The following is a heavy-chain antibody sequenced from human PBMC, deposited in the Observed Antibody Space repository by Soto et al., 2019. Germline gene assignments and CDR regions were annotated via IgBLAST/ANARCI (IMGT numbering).Heavy chain of an antibody. J-gene: IGHJ6*02. V-gene: IGHV3-33*01. CDR2: IWYDGSNK. D-gene: IGHD2-2*01. CDR3: AREEPYLSIRGDQLYYYYGMDV. CDR1: GFTFSSYG. Sequence: QVQLVESGGGVVQPGRSLRLSCAASGFTFSSYGMHWVRQAPGKGLEWVAVIWYDGSNKYYADSVKGRFTISRDNSKNTLYLKMNSLRAEDTAVYYCAREEPYLSIRGDQLYYYYGMDVWGQGTTVTVSS.